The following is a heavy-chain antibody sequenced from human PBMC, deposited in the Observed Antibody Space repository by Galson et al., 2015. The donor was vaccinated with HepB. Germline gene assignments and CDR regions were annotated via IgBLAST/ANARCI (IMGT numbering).Heavy chain of an antibody. Sequence: CAISEDSVSSNSAAWNWIRQSPSRGLERLGRTYYRSKWYNDYAVSVKSRITINPDTSKNQFSLQLNSVTPEDTAVYYCARDVDRSFDYWGQGTLVTVSS. CDR3: ARDVDRSFDY. J-gene: IGHJ4*02. CDR1: EDSVSSNSAA. D-gene: IGHD5-12*01. V-gene: IGHV6-1*01. CDR2: TYYRSKWYN.